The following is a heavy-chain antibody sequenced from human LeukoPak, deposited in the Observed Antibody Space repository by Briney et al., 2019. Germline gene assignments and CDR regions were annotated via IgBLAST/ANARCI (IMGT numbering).Heavy chain of an antibody. J-gene: IGHJ4*02. CDR2: ISGSGGST. CDR1: GFTSSSYA. D-gene: IGHD2-8*01. Sequence: PGGSLRLSCAASGFTSSSYAMSWVRQAPGKGLEWVSAISGSGGSTYYADSVKGRFTISRDNSKNSLYLQMNSLRADDTAVYYCARDNPMVYATYDHWGQGTLVTVSS. CDR3: ARDNPMVYATYDH. V-gene: IGHV3-23*01.